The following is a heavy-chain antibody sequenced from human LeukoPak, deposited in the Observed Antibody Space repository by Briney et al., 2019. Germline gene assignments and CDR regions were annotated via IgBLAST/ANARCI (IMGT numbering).Heavy chain of an antibody. CDR1: GFTFSSYN. D-gene: IGHD2-2*01. V-gene: IGHV3-48*01. CDR2: ISDSSSTI. J-gene: IGHJ4*02. CDR3: ARNSGYCSSTSCLR. Sequence: PGGSLRLSCAGSGFTFSSYNMNWVRQAPGKGLEWVSYISDSSSTIYYADSVKGRFTISRDNAKNSLYLQMNSLRAEDTAVYCCARNSGYCSSTSCLRWGKGTLVTVSS.